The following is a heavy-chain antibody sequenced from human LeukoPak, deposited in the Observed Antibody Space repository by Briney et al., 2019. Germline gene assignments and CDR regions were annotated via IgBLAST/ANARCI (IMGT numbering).Heavy chain of an antibody. D-gene: IGHD3-10*01. CDR1: GDTFSDYY. V-gene: IGHV1-2*02. J-gene: IGHJ3*01. CDR2: INPNNGGT. Sequence: ASVKVSCKASGDTFSDYYAHWVRQAPGQGLEWMGWINPNNGGTNYAQKFQGRGTMTRDTSISTAYTEPSRLRSDDTAVYYCARGWELSLWGQGTMVTVSS. CDR3: ARGWELSL.